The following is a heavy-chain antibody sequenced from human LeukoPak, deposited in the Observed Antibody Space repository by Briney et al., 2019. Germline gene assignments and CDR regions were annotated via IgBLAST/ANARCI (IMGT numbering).Heavy chain of an antibody. V-gene: IGHV4-34*01. CDR1: GGSFSGYY. J-gene: IGHJ4*02. D-gene: IGHD1-26*01. Sequence: SETLSLTCAVYGGSFSGYYWSWIRQPPGKGLEWIGEINQSGSTNYNPSLKSRVTISVDTSKNQFSLKLSSVAAADTAVYYCARAYWSKKVGATNADYWGQGTLVTVSS. CDR3: ARAYWSKKVGATNADY. CDR2: INQSGST.